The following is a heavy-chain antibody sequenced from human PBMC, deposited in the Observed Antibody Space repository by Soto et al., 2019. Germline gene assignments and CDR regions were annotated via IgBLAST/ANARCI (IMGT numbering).Heavy chain of an antibody. CDR2: ISSSSSTI. CDR1: GFTFSSYS. Sequence: GGSLRLSCAASGFTFSSYSMNWVRQAPGKGLEWVSYISSSSSTIYYADTVKGRFTISRDNAKNSLYLQMNSLRAEDTAVYYCARISYGDYVGSRFLFDYWGQGTLVTVSS. V-gene: IGHV3-48*01. CDR3: ARISYGDYVGSRFLFDY. D-gene: IGHD4-17*01. J-gene: IGHJ4*02.